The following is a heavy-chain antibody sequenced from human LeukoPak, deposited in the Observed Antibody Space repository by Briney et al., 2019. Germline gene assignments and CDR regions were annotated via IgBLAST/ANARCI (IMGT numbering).Heavy chain of an antibody. V-gene: IGHV3-20*04. CDR3: ARETLGDNDY. D-gene: IGHD4-17*01. CDR1: GFTFEDYG. Sequence: GGSLRLSCAASGFTFEDYGMTWVRELPGKGLEWVSGISWDGGTTGYADSVRGRFTISRDNAKNSVFLQMTSLTVEDTALYFCARETLGDNDYWGQGTLVTVSS. CDR2: ISWDGGTT. J-gene: IGHJ4*02.